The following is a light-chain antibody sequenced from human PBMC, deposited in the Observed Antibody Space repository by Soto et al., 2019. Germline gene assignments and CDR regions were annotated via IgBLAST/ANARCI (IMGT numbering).Light chain of an antibody. J-gene: IGKJ4*01. CDR3: QQYKNWPLT. Sequence: EIVMTQSPATLSVSPGERATLSCRASQSVSSNLAWYQQKPGQAPRLLIYGASTRATGIPARFSGSGSGTEFTLTISSLHSEDFAVYYCQQYKNWPLTFGGGTKVDIK. CDR1: QSVSSN. CDR2: GAS. V-gene: IGKV3-15*01.